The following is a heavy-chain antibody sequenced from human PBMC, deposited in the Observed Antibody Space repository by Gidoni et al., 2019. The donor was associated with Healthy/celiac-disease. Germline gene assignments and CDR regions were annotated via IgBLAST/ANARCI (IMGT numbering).Heavy chain of an antibody. CDR3: ARGSGMYSSSRFDY. D-gene: IGHD6-13*01. V-gene: IGHV3-30*01. J-gene: IGHJ4*02. Sequence: APGKGLEWVAVISYDGSNKYYADSVKGRFTISRDNSKNTLYLQMNSLRAEDPAVYYCARGSGMYSSSRFDYWGQGTLVTVSS. CDR2: ISYDGSNK.